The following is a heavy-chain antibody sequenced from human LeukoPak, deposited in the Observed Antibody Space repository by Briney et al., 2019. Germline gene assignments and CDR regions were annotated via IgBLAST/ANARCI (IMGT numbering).Heavy chain of an antibody. D-gene: IGHD6-19*01. CDR3: ARDIAVAGTDDAFDI. CDR1: GFTFSDHY. CDR2: ISSSGSTI. J-gene: IGHJ3*02. Sequence: GGSLRLSCAASGFTFSDHYMSWIRQAPGKGLEWVSYISSSGSTIYYADSVKGRFTISRDNAKNSLYLQMNSLRAEDTAVYYCARDIAVAGTDDAFDIWGQGTMVTVSS. V-gene: IGHV3-11*01.